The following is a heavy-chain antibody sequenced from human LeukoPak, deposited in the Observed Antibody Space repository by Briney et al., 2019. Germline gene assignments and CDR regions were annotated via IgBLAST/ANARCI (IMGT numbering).Heavy chain of an antibody. V-gene: IGHV3-30*02. CDR3: AKDRNFCGGDCGYFDY. J-gene: IGHJ4*02. CDR1: GFTFSSYG. Sequence: GGSLRLSCAASGFTFSSYGMHWVRQAPGKGLEWVAFIWNDGSNKYYVDSVKGRFTISRDNTKNTLYLQVNSLRAEDTAVYYCAKDRNFCGGDCGYFDYWGQGTLVTVSS. D-gene: IGHD2-21*01. CDR2: IWNDGSNK.